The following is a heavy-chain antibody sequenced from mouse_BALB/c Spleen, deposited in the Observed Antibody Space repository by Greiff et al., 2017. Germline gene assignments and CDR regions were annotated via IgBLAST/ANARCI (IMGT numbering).Heavy chain of an antibody. J-gene: IGHJ3*01. D-gene: IGHD1-1*01. CDR1: GYTFSSYW. V-gene: IGHV1-9*01. CDR3: ARDGPWFAY. Sequence: VQLQQSGAELMKPGASVKISCKATGYTFSSYWIEWVKQRPGHGLEWIGEILPGSGSTNYNEKFKGKATFTADTSSNTAYMQLSSLTSEDSAVYYCARDGPWFAYWGQGTLVTVSA. CDR2: ILPGSGST.